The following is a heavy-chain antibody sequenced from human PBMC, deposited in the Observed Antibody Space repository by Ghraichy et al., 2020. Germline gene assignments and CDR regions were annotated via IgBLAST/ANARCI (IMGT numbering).Heavy chain of an antibody. CDR1: GGTFSSYA. J-gene: IGHJ5*02. D-gene: IGHD5-24*01. CDR2: IIPIFGTA. CDR3: ARDGEMATQSHNWFDP. Sequence: SVKVSCKASGGTFSSYAISWVRQAPGQGLEWMGGIIPIFGTANYAQKFQGRVTITADESTSTAYMELSSLRSEDTAVYYCARDGEMATQSHNWFDPWGQGTLVTVSS. V-gene: IGHV1-69*13.